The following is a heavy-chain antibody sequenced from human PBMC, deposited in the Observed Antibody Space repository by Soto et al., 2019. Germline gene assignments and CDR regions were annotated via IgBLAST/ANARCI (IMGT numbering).Heavy chain of an antibody. CDR3: ARDSSGRNWFDP. CDR2: IYYSGST. V-gene: IGHV4-30-4*01. D-gene: IGHD3-22*01. CDR1: GGSISSGVYY. J-gene: IGHJ5*02. Sequence: QVQLQESGPGLVRPTQTLSLTCTVSGGSISSGVYYWSWIRQPPGKGLEWIGYIYYSGSTYYNPSLKSRVTISVDTSKNQFSLKLSSVTAAATSVYYCARDSSGRNWFDPWGQGTLVTVSS.